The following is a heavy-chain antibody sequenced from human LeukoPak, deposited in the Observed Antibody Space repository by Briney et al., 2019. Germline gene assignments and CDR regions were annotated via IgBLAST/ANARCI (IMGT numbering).Heavy chain of an antibody. D-gene: IGHD3-9*01. Sequence: GGSLRLSCAASGFSFSNYWMNWVRQAPGKGLEWVANIKEDGSETYYVDSVKGRFTIYRDPAKNSLFLQMNSLRAEDTAVYYCARGHYDNYERGRGTLVTVSS. CDR2: IKEDGSET. V-gene: IGHV3-7*01. J-gene: IGHJ4*02. CDR1: GFSFSNYW. CDR3: ARGHYDNYE.